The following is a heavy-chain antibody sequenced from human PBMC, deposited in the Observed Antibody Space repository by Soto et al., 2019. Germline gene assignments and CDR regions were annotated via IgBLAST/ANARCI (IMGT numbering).Heavy chain of an antibody. CDR2: IIPIFGTA. CDR3: ARDRGWIQLWEDYFDY. Sequence: QVQLVQSGAEVKKPGSSVKVSCKASGGTFSSYAISWVRQARGQGLEWMGGIIPIFGTANYAQKFQGRVTITADESTSTAYMELSSLRSEDTAVYYCARDRGWIQLWEDYFDYWGQGTLVTVSS. J-gene: IGHJ4*02. D-gene: IGHD5-18*01. V-gene: IGHV1-69*12. CDR1: GGTFSSYA.